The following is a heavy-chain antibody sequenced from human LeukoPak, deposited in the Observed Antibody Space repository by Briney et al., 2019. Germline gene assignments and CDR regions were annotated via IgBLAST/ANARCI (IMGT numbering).Heavy chain of an antibody. Sequence: DPSETLSLTCTVSGGSIGSTIYYWGWIRQPPGKGLEWIGSIYYTGSTYYNPSLKSRVTISVDTSTNQFSLKLSSVTAADTAVYYCARLVGYDVASPLNNWFDPWGQGTLVTVSS. CDR2: IYYTGST. CDR3: ARLVGYDVASPLNNWFDP. D-gene: IGHD5-12*01. V-gene: IGHV4-39*01. J-gene: IGHJ5*02. CDR1: GGSIGSTIYY.